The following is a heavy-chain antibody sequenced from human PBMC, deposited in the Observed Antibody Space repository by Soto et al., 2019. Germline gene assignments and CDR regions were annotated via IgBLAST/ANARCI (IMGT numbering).Heavy chain of an antibody. J-gene: IGHJ3*02. CDR2: IGTAGDT. Sequence: GGSLRLSCAASGFTFSSYDMHWVRQATGKGLEWVSAIGTAGDTYYPGSVKGRFTISRENAKNSLYLQMNSLRAGDTAVYYCARAALVYGSGSSDAFDIWGQGTMVTVSS. V-gene: IGHV3-13*01. D-gene: IGHD3-10*01. CDR1: GFTFSSYD. CDR3: ARAALVYGSGSSDAFDI.